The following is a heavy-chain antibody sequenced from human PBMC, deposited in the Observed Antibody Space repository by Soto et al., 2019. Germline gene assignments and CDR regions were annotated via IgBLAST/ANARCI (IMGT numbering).Heavy chain of an antibody. CDR2: INPNSGGT. CDR3: ARGNPYYDILTGYYFDY. J-gene: IGHJ4*02. D-gene: IGHD3-9*01. Sequence: ASVKVSCKASGYTFTGYYMHWVRQAPGQGLEWMGWINPNSGGTNYAQKFQGWVTMTRDTSISTAYMELSRLRSDDTAVYYCARGNPYYDILTGYYFDYWGQGTLVTVSS. V-gene: IGHV1-2*04. CDR1: GYTFTGYY.